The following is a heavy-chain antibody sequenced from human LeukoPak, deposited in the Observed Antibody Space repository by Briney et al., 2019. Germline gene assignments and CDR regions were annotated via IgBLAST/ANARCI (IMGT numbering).Heavy chain of an antibody. CDR3: RTLVGPTFP. D-gene: IGHD1-26*01. J-gene: IGHJ5*02. Sequence: GGSLRLSCAASGFTFNNAWMSWVRQAPGKGLEWVGRIRSKSDGRISGYAEAVKGSFTISRDDSKNTLYLRMNSPKTEDTAVYYWRTLVGPTFPWGQGTLVTVSS. CDR1: GFTFNNAW. CDR2: IRSKSDGRIS. V-gene: IGHV3-15*01.